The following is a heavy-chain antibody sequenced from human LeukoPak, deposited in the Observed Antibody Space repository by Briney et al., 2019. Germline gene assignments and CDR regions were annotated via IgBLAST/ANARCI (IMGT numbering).Heavy chain of an antibody. Sequence: AASVKVSCKASGYTFTSYGISWVRQAPGQGLEWMGWISAYNGNTNYAQKLQGRVTMTTDTSTSTAYMELRSLRSDDTAVYYCARTDRYIAAAGTIPFDYWGQGTLVTVSS. CDR1: GYTFTSYG. CDR2: ISAYNGNT. CDR3: ARTDRYIAAAGTIPFDY. D-gene: IGHD6-13*01. J-gene: IGHJ4*02. V-gene: IGHV1-18*01.